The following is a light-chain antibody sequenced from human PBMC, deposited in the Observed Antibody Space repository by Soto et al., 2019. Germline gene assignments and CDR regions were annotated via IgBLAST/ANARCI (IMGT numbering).Light chain of an antibody. CDR3: QQYNSYWT. CDR2: DAS. J-gene: IGKJ1*01. Sequence: DIQMTQSPSTLPASVGDRVTITCRASQSISNWLAWYQQKPGKAPKLLIYDASSVESGVPSRFSGSGSGTEFTLTISSLQPDDFATYYCQQYNSYWTFGQGTKVDIK. CDR1: QSISNW. V-gene: IGKV1-5*01.